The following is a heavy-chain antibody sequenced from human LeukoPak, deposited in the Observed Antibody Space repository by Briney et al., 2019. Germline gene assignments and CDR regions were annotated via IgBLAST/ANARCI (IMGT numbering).Heavy chain of an antibody. V-gene: IGHV3-74*01. CDR3: ARALAVAGTGGYY. Sequence: GGSLRLSCAASGFTFRNYWMHWVRQAPGKGLVWVSRINGDGDSTSYADSVKGRFTISRDNAKNTLYLQMNSLRAEDTAVYYCARALAVAGTGGYYWGQGTLVTVSS. CDR2: INGDGDST. J-gene: IGHJ4*02. CDR1: GFTFRNYW. D-gene: IGHD6-19*01.